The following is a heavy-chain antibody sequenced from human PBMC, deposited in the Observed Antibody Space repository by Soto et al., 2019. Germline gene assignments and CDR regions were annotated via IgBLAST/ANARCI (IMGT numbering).Heavy chain of an antibody. CDR3: AREAIMITFGGPRILDY. CDR1: GYTFTSYA. V-gene: IGHV1-3*01. Sequence: ASVKVSCKASGYTFTSYAMHWVRQAPGQRLEWMGWINAGNGNTKYSQKFQGRVTITRDTSASTAYMELSSLRSEDTAVYYCAREAIMITFGGPRILDYWGQGTRVTVSS. CDR2: INAGNGNT. J-gene: IGHJ4*02. D-gene: IGHD3-16*01.